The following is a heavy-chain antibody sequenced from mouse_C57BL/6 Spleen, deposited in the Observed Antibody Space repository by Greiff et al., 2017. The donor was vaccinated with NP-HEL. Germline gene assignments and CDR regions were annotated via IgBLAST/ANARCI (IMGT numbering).Heavy chain of an antibody. J-gene: IGHJ3*01. V-gene: IGHV5-16*01. CDR1: GFTFSDYY. CDR3: AREGGEDSSGYWFAY. Sequence: EVKLMESEGGLVQPGSSMKLSCTASGFTFSDYYMAWVRQVPEKGLEWVANINYDGSSTYYLDSLKSRFIISRDNAKNILYLQMSSLKSEDTATYYCAREGGEDSSGYWFAYWGQGTLVTVSA. D-gene: IGHD3-2*02. CDR2: INYDGSST.